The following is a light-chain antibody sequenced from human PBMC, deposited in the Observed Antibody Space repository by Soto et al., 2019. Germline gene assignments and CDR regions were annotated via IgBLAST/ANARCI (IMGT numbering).Light chain of an antibody. CDR3: GSNLGRNPYV. J-gene: IGLJ1*01. Sequence: QSALTQPASVSGSPGQSITISCTGPSSHFDSYNLVSWYQQHPGKVPKLIIYDVIKRPSGVSDRFSGSKSPSTVSLTISGLQAEDEADYQCGSNLGRNPYVFGTGTKLTVL. CDR2: DVI. CDR1: SSHFDSYNL. V-gene: IGLV2-23*02.